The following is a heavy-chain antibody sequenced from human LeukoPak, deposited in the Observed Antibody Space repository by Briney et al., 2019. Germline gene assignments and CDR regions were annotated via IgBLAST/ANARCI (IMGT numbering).Heavy chain of an antibody. CDR2: ISSSSSYI. V-gene: IGHV3-21*01. Sequence: PGGSLRLSCAASGFTISSYSLNWVRQAPGQGLEWVSSISSSSSYIYYADSVKGRFTISRDNAKNSLYLQMNSLRAEDTAVYYCARDFRYDSSGPQGYWGQGTLVTVSS. CDR1: GFTISSYS. D-gene: IGHD3-22*01. CDR3: ARDFRYDSSGPQGY. J-gene: IGHJ4*02.